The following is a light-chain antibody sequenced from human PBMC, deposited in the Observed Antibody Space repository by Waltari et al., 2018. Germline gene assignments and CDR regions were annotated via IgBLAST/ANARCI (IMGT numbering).Light chain of an antibody. V-gene: IGLV1-44*01. CDR1: NSNIGRNT. CDR2: NNF. CDR3: ATWDDTLNGPV. Sequence: QSVLTQPPSASGTPRQRVTISCSGSNSNIGRNTVNWYQQLPGTAPTLLVSNNFQRPSGVPDRFAGSKSGTSASLAILGVRPEDEADYYCATWDDTLNGPVFGGGTKLTVL. J-gene: IGLJ2*01.